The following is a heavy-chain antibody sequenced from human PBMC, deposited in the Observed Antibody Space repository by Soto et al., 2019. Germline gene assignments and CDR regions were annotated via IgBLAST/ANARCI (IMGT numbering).Heavy chain of an antibody. CDR1: GFTFSSYS. CDR2: ITDTGGDT. Sequence: EVQLVESGGGLVQPGGSLRLSCAASGFTFSSYSMNWVRQAPGKGLEWVSIITDTGGDTKYADSVRGRFTISRDNSKNTLYLQMSSLRVEDSAVYYCARGSTDAYPGSRIFDFWGRGTLVTVSA. V-gene: IGHV3-23*04. J-gene: IGHJ4*02. D-gene: IGHD3-10*01. CDR3: ARGSTDAYPGSRIFDF.